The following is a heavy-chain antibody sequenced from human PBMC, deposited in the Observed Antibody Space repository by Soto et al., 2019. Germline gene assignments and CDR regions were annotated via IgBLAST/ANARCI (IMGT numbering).Heavy chain of an antibody. CDR2: ITPGNGDT. V-gene: IGHV1-3*01. J-gene: IGHJ2*01. CDR3: AGGIAFIVVTNGGWDFDL. CDR1: GYTFTNNA. D-gene: IGHD2-15*01. Sequence: QVQLVQSGAEVKKPGASVKVCCKASGYTFTNNAIHWVRQAPGQRLEWLGWITPGNGDTKYSQNFQGIVTITRDTSATKAYMEMRLLKSQSPAVYYCAGGIAFIVVTNGGWDFDLWGRGTHVTVSS.